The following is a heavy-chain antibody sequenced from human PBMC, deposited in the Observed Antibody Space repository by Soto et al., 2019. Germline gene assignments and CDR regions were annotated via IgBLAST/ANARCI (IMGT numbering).Heavy chain of an antibody. Sequence: SQTLSLTCAISGDSVSSNSVAWNWIRQSPSRGLEWLGRTYYGSKWYNDYAVSVKSRITINPDTSKNQFSLQLNSVTPEDTAVYYCARTLAYCSSTSCYAPWFDSWGQGTLVTVSS. D-gene: IGHD2-2*01. V-gene: IGHV6-1*01. J-gene: IGHJ5*01. CDR2: TYYGSKWYN. CDR3: ARTLAYCSSTSCYAPWFDS. CDR1: GDSVSSNSVA.